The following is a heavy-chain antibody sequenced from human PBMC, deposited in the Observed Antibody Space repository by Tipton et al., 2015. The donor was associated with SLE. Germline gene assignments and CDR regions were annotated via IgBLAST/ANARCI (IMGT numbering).Heavy chain of an antibody. CDR3: ARDRISTIVVITQGAFDI. CDR2: ISYSGKT. CDR1: GDSINTNNYY. V-gene: IGHV4-39*07. J-gene: IGHJ3*02. Sequence: TLSLTCSVSGDSINTNNYYWGWIRQPPGKGLEWIGSISYSGKTYYNPSLKSRVTISVDTSKNQFSLRLSSVTAADTAVYYCARDRISTIVVITQGAFDIWGQGTMVTVSS. D-gene: IGHD3-22*01.